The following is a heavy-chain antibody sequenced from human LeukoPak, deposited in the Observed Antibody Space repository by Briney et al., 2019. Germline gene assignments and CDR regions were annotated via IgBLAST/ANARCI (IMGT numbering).Heavy chain of an antibody. J-gene: IGHJ4*02. V-gene: IGHV3-66*01. Sequence: GGSLRLSCVASGFIVSNNYMSWVRQAPGMGLEWVSTIYRGGSSFYADSVKGKFTISRDNSKNTLYLQMDSLRAEDTAVYYCASDLSTLFDWGQGTQVTVAS. CDR3: ASDLSTLFD. D-gene: IGHD3-10*02. CDR1: GFIVSNNY. CDR2: IYRGGSS.